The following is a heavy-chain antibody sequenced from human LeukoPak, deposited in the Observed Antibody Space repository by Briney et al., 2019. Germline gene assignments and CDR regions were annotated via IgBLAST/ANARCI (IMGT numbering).Heavy chain of an antibody. CDR2: IIPIFGTA. J-gene: IGHJ4*02. D-gene: IGHD4-11*01. Sequence: ASVKVSCKASGGTFSSYAISWVRQAPGQGLEWMGGIIPIFGTANYAQKFQGRVTITADESTSTAYMELSSLRSEDTAVYYCARIDGYSNYIDYWGQGTLVTVSS. CDR1: GGTFSSYA. V-gene: IGHV1-69*01. CDR3: ARIDGYSNYIDY.